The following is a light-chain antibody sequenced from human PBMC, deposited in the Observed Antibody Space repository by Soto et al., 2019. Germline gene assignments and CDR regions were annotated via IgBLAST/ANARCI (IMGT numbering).Light chain of an antibody. V-gene: IGLV4-69*01. CDR1: SGHSSYA. J-gene: IGLJ2*01. Sequence: QPVLTQSPSASASLGASVKLTCTLSSGHSSYAIAWHQQQPEKGPRYLMKLNSDGSHSKGDGIPDRFSGSSSGAERYLTISSLQSEDEADYYCQTWGTGIQDVVFGGGIKLTVL. CDR2: LNSDGSH. CDR3: QTWGTGIQDVV.